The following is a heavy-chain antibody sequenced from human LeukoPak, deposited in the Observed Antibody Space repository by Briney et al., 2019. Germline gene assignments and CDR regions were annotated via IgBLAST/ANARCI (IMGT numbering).Heavy chain of an antibody. Sequence: ASETLSLTCTVSGGSISSSSYYWGWIRQPPGKGLEWIGSIYHSGSTYSNPSLKSRVTISVDTSKNQFSLKLNSVTAADTAVYYCARAFGCSGGSCYRFFDYWGQGTLVTVSS. CDR2: IYHSGST. CDR3: ARAFGCSGGSCYRFFDY. J-gene: IGHJ4*02. V-gene: IGHV4-39*07. CDR1: GGSISSSSYY. D-gene: IGHD2-15*01.